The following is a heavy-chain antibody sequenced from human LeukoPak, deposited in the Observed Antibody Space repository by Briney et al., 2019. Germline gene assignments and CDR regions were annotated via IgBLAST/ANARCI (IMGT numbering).Heavy chain of an antibody. CDR1: GFTFSSYG. CDR2: ISYDGSNK. D-gene: IGHD3-10*01. V-gene: IGHV3-30*18. J-gene: IGHJ4*02. CDR3: AKGLLWFGELAYFDY. Sequence: PGRSLRLSCAASGFTFSSYGMHWVRQAPGKGLEWVAVISYDGSNKYYADSVKGRFTISRDNSKNTLYLQMNSLRAEDTAVYYCAKGLLWFGELAYFDYWGQGTLVTVSS.